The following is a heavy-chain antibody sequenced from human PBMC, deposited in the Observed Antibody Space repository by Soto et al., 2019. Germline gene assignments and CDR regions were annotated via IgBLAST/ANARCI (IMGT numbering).Heavy chain of an antibody. J-gene: IGHJ2*01. Sequence: QEQLVESGGGLVKPGGSLRLSCAPSGFTFSDAYMSWIRQAPGKGLEGVSYISHTSHYMKYSDSVEGRFTVSRDNAKNSLYLHMNSLRAEDTAVYYCAKTVGLGPFGHFTLWGRGTLVIVSS. CDR1: GFTFSDAY. V-gene: IGHV3-11*05. CDR3: AKTVGLGPFGHFTL. CDR2: ISHTSHYM. D-gene: IGHD1-26*01.